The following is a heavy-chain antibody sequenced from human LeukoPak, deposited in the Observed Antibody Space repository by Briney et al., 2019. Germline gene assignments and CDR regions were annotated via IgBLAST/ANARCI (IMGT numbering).Heavy chain of an antibody. J-gene: IGHJ3*02. CDR2: VKDDGIST. V-gene: IGHV3-74*01. CDR1: GFTFTKFW. D-gene: IGHD2-2*01. CDR3: ATGPYAAFEM. Sequence: GGSLRLSCAASGFTFTKFWMHWVRQAPGRGLVWVSRVKDDGISTLYADSVKGRFTISRDNAKNTLYLQMNSLRADDTALYYCATGPYAAFEMWGQGTMVTASS.